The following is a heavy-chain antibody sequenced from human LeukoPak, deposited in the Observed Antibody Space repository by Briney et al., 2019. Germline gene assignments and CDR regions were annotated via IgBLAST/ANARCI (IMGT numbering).Heavy chain of an antibody. V-gene: IGHV4-34*01. D-gene: IGHD3-22*01. Sequence: SETLSLTCAVYGGSFSGYYWSWIRQPPGKGLEWIGEINHSGSTNYNPSLKSRVTISVDTSKNQFSLKLSSVTAADTAVYYCARGEYDCSFPYYFDYWGQGTLVTVSS. CDR2: INHSGST. J-gene: IGHJ4*02. CDR3: ARGEYDCSFPYYFDY. CDR1: GGSFSGYY.